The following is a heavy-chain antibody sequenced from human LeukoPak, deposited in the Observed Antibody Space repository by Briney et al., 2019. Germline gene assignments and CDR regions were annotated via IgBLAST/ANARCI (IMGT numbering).Heavy chain of an antibody. CDR3: AKAPVTTCSGAYCYPFDY. V-gene: IGHV3-23*01. J-gene: IGHJ4*02. D-gene: IGHD2-15*01. CDR2: ISVSSNT. CDR1: GFPLSSYA. Sequence: GGSLRLSCAASGFPLSSYAMSWVRQGPGKGLGWVSAISVSSNTYHADSVKGRFTISRDSSKNTLYLQMNSLRAEDAAVYYCAKAPVTTCSGAYCYPFDYWGQGTLVTVSS.